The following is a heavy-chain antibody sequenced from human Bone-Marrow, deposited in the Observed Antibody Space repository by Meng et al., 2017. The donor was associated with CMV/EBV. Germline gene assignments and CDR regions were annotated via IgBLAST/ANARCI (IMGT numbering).Heavy chain of an antibody. J-gene: IGHJ4*02. V-gene: IGHV4-39*07. CDR1: GGSISSYY. CDR3: ASLLRFLESFSTFDY. D-gene: IGHD3-3*01. CDR2: MYFSGSS. Sequence: GSLRLSCTVSGGSISSYYWGWIRQPPGKGLEWIGSMYFSGSSYYNPSLKGRVTISVDTSKNQFSLKLNSVTAADTAVYYCASLLRFLESFSTFDYWGQGTLVTVSS.